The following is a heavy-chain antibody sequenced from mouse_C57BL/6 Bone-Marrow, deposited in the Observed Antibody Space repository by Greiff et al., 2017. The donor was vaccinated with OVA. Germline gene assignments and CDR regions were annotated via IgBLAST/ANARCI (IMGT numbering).Heavy chain of an antibody. D-gene: IGHD1-1*01. Sequence: EVHLVESGPGLVKPSQSLSLTCSVTGYSITSGYYWNWIRQFPGNKLEWMGYISYDGSTNYNPSLKNRISITRDTSKNQFFLKLNSVTTEDTATYYCARDPFYYGSPLAYWGQGTLVTVSA. V-gene: IGHV3-6*01. J-gene: IGHJ3*01. CDR2: ISYDGST. CDR3: ARDPFYYGSPLAY. CDR1: GYSITSGYY.